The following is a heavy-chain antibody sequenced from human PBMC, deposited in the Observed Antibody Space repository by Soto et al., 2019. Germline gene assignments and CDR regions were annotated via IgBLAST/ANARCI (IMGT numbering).Heavy chain of an antibody. CDR3: ARSPTSQLVLVY. D-gene: IGHD6-13*01. Sequence: KPSENLALTCTVSGGSMFSYYWSWIRQPAGKGLEWIARIYGSGGTNYNPSLKSRVTMSLDTSKNKFSLRLSSVTAADTAVYYCARSPTSQLVLVYRGQGTLVIVSS. V-gene: IGHV4-4*07. CDR1: GGSMFSYY. J-gene: IGHJ1*01. CDR2: IYGSGGT.